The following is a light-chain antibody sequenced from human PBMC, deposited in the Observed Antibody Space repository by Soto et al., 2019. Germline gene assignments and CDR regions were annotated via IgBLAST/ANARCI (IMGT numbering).Light chain of an antibody. CDR2: GAS. CDR3: QQYNNWPET. V-gene: IGKV3-15*01. CDR1: QSVSRN. J-gene: IGKJ1*01. Sequence: EILLTQSPATLSVSPGERATLSCGASQSVSRNLAWYQKNNGQAPRPLRYGASTRATGIPARLSGSGYGTELTITISSLKSEDFEVYYCQQYNNWPETFGQGTKVDIK.